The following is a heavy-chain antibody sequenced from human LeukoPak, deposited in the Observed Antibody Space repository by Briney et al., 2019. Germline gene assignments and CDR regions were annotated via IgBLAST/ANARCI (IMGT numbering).Heavy chain of an antibody. CDR2: ISGSGGST. D-gene: IGHD3-10*01. V-gene: IGHV3-23*01. Sequence: GGSLRLSCAASGFTFSSYAMSWVRQAPGKGLEWVSAISGSGGSTYYAESVEGRFTISRDNSKNTVFLEMNSLRAEDTAVYYCAKDSPLVRGVDELWFGERFDYWGQGTLVTVSS. J-gene: IGHJ4*02. CDR1: GFTFSSYA. CDR3: AKDSPLVRGVDELWFGERFDY.